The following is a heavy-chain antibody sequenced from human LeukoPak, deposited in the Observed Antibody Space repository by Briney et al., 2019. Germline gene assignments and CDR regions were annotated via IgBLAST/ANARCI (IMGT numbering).Heavy chain of an antibody. J-gene: IGHJ4*02. CDR3: ARDHAPYYYDSSGYYAY. Sequence: PGGSLRLSCAASGFTFSSYAMHWVRQAPGKGLEWVAVISYDGSNKYYADSVKGRFTISRDNSKNTLYLQMNSLRAEDTAVYYCARDHAPYYYDSSGYYAYWGQGTLVTVSS. CDR1: GFTFSSYA. V-gene: IGHV3-30*04. D-gene: IGHD3-22*01. CDR2: ISYDGSNK.